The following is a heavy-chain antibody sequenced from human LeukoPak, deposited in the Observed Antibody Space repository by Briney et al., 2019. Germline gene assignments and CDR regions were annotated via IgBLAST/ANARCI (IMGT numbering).Heavy chain of an antibody. CDR1: GGSISSYY. Sequence: PSETLSLTCTVSGGSISSYYWSWIRQPAGKGLEWIGRIYTSGSTNYNPSLKSRVTMSVDTSKNQFSLKLSSVTAADTAVYYCAGHKTTVTTTLGLYYYYGMDVWGQGTTVTVSS. CDR2: IYTSGST. J-gene: IGHJ6*02. CDR3: AGHKTTVTTTLGLYYYYGMDV. D-gene: IGHD4-11*01. V-gene: IGHV4-4*07.